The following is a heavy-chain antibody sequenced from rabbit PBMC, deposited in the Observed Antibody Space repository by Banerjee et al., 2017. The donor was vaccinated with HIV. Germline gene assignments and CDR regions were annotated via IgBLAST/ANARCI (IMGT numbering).Heavy chain of an antibody. V-gene: IGHV1S45*01. CDR2: IYAGSVGT. CDR3: ARARYIGVAGYYGMDL. D-gene: IGHD1-1*01. CDR1: GFSFSSSYY. Sequence: QERLVESGGGLVQPEGSLTLTCTASGFSFSSSYYLCWVRQAPGKGLEWIGCIYAGSVGTYYASWAKGRFTISKTSSTTVTLQMTSLTAADTATYFCARARYIGVAGYYGMDLWGPGTLVTVS. J-gene: IGHJ6*01.